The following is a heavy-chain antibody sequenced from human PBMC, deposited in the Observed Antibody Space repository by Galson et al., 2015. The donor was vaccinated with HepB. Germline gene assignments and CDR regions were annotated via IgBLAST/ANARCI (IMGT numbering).Heavy chain of an antibody. CDR3: ARGTRIAAAAYYYYYGMDD. D-gene: IGHD6-13*01. CDR1: GYTFTSYG. J-gene: IGHJ6*02. V-gene: IGHV1-18*04. Sequence: SVKVSCKASGYTFTSYGISWVRQAPGQGLEWMGWISAYNGNTNYAQKLQGRVTMTTDTSTSTAYMELRSLRSDDTAVYYCARGTRIAAAAYYYYYGMDDWGQGTTVTVSS. CDR2: ISAYNGNT.